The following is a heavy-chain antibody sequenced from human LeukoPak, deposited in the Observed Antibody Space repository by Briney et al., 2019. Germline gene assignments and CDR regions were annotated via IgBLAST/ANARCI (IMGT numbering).Heavy chain of an antibody. CDR1: GFTFSSYA. J-gene: IGHJ6*03. V-gene: IGHV3-30-3*01. Sequence: GRSLRLSCAASGFTFSSYAMHWVRQAPGKGLEWVAVISYDGSNKYYADSVKGRFTISRDNSKNTVYLQMNSLRAEDTAVYYCAKDLYLDYYYYYMDVWGKGTTVTVSS. CDR2: ISYDGSNK. D-gene: IGHD5/OR15-5a*01. CDR3: AKDLYLDYYYYYMDV.